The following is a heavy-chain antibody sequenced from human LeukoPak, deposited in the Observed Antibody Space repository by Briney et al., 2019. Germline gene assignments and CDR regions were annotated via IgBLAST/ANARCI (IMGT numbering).Heavy chain of an antibody. CDR1: GFTFSSYW. CDR3: ARDSGNWLDP. D-gene: IGHD3-10*01. J-gene: IGHJ5*02. V-gene: IGHV3-74*01. CDR2: IDSDGSTT. Sequence: GGSLRLSCAASGFTFSSYWMHGVRQAPGKGLMWVSRIDSDGSTTTYADSVKGRFTISRDNAKNTLYLQMNSLRAEDTAVYYCARDSGNWLDPWGQGTLVTVSS.